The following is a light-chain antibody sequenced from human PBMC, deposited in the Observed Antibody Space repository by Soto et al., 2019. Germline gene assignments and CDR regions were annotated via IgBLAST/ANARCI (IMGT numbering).Light chain of an antibody. Sequence: SVLSPPASVSGSPGQSNTISCTGTISDVCGYNYVSWYQQHPGKAPKLMIYEVSNRPSGVSNRFSGSKSGNTASLTISGLQAEDEADYYCSSYTSSSTLYVFGTGTKVTV. J-gene: IGLJ1*01. CDR1: ISDVCGYNY. CDR3: SSYTSSSTLYV. CDR2: EVS. V-gene: IGLV2-14*01.